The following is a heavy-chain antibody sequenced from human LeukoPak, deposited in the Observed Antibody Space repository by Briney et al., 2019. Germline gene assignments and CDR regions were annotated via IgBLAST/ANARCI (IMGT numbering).Heavy chain of an antibody. CDR2: ISYNEVHT. V-gene: IGHV3-30-3*01. CDR1: GFTFSDYT. CDR3: AKGGRFLKDWFDP. D-gene: IGHD3-3*01. J-gene: IGHJ5*02. Sequence: PGKSLRPSCVASGFTFSDYTIHWVRQAPGKGLDWVAIISYNEVHTYYADSVKGRFTISRDNSNNTVHLQINSLRPEDTAVYYCAKGGRFLKDWFDPWGQGTLVTVSS.